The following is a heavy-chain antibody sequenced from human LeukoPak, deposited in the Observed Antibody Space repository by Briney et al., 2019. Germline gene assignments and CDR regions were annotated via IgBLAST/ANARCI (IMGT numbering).Heavy chain of an antibody. CDR1: GFTFSSYG. Sequence: GGSLRLSCAASGFTFSSYGMHWVRQAPGKGLEWVAVIWYDGSNKNHADSVKGRFTISRDNSKNTLYLQMNSLRAEDTAVYYCAKVVAPGGNVDSYGMDVWGEGTTVTVSS. CDR2: IWYDGSNK. CDR3: AKVVAPGGNVDSYGMDV. V-gene: IGHV3-33*06. J-gene: IGHJ6*04. D-gene: IGHD1-1*01.